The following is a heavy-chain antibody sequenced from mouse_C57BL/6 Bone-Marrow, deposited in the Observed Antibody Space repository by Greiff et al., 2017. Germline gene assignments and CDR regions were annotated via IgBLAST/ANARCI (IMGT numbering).Heavy chain of an antibody. CDR3: TTVYYYGSSSYWYFDV. CDR1: GFNIKDDY. Sequence: DVKLVESGAELVRPGASVKLSCTASGFNIKDDYMHWVKQRPEQGLEWIGWIDPENGDTAYASKFQGKATITADTSSNTAYLQLRSLPSEDTAVYYCTTVYYYGSSSYWYFDVWGTGTTVTVSS. J-gene: IGHJ1*03. CDR2: IDPENGDT. V-gene: IGHV14-4*01. D-gene: IGHD1-1*01.